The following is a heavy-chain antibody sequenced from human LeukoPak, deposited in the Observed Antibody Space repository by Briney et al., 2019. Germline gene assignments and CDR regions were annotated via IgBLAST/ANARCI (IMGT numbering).Heavy chain of an antibody. D-gene: IGHD6-13*01. CDR3: ARSKGIAAAGNNFDY. J-gene: IGHJ4*02. CDR2: IYYSGST. CDR1: GGSISSGGYY. V-gene: IGHV4-31*03. Sequence: SQTLSLTCTVSGGSISSGGYYWSWIRQHPGKGLEWIGYIYYSGSTYYNPSLKSRVTISVDTSKNQFSLKLSSVAAADTAVYYCARSKGIAAAGNNFDYWGQGTLVTVSS.